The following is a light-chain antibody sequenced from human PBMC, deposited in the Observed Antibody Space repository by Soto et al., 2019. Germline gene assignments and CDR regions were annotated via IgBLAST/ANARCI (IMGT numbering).Light chain of an antibody. CDR3: QQYYSYPPT. CDR1: QGISSY. Sequence: AIRMTQSPSSLSASTGDRVTITCRASQGISSYLAWYQQKTGKAPKLLIYAASTLQSGVPSRFSGSGSGTDFTLTISCLQSEDFATYYCQQYYSYPPTFGQGTKLEIK. V-gene: IGKV1-8*01. J-gene: IGKJ2*01. CDR2: AAS.